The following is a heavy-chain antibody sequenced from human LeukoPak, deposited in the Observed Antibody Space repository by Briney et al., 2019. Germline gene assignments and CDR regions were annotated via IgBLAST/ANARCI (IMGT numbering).Heavy chain of an antibody. CDR1: GFTFSSYW. V-gene: IGHV3-74*01. J-gene: IGHJ4*02. Sequence: GGSLRLSCAASGFTFSSYWMHWVRQAPGKGLVWVSRINTDGSSTSYADSVKGRFTISRDNAKNTLYLQMNSLRAEDTAVYYCARDPTIFGVVKYYFDYWGQGTLVTVSS. CDR2: INTDGSST. D-gene: IGHD3-3*01. CDR3: ARDPTIFGVVKYYFDY.